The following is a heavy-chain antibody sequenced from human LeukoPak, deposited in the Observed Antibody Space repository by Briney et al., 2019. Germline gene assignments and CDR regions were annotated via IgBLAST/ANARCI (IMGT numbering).Heavy chain of an antibody. V-gene: IGHV3-21*01. Sequence: GGSLRLSCAASGFTFSSYSMNWVRQAPGKGLEWVSSITSSSTYTFYADSVKGRFTISRDNAKNSLYLQMNSLRAEDTAVYYCAREIRLRWYYYYYVDVWGKGTTVTVSS. CDR3: AREIRLRWYYYYYVDV. CDR1: GFTFSSYS. J-gene: IGHJ6*03. D-gene: IGHD5-24*01. CDR2: ITSSSTYT.